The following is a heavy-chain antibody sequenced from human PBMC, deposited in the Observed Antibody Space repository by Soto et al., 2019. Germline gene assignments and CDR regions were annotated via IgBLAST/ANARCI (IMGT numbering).Heavy chain of an antibody. CDR1: GFTFSSYG. V-gene: IGHV3-30*18. CDR2: ISYDGSNK. D-gene: IGHD2-8*01. Sequence: QVQLVESGGGVVQPGRSLRLSCAASGFTFSSYGMHWVRQAPGKGLEWVAVISYDGSNKYYADSVKGRFTISRDNSKNTLYLQMNSLRAEDTAVYYCAKGTRNYYYYYGMDVWGQGTTVTVSS. J-gene: IGHJ6*02. CDR3: AKGTRNYYYYYGMDV.